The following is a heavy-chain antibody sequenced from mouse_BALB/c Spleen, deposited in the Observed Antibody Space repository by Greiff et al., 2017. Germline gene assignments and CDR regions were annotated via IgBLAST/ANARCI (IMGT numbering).Heavy chain of an antibody. J-gene: IGHJ4*01. Sequence: QVQLKQSAAELARPGASVKMSCKASGYTFTSYTMHWVKQRPGQGLEWIGYINPSSGYTEYNQKFKDKTTLTADKSSSTAYMQLSSLTSEDSAVYYCARSGLIHYYGYDYAMDYWGQGTSVTVSS. CDR1: GYTFTSYT. CDR3: ARSGLIHYYGYDYAMDY. D-gene: IGHD1-2*01. V-gene: IGHV1-4*02. CDR2: INPSSGYT.